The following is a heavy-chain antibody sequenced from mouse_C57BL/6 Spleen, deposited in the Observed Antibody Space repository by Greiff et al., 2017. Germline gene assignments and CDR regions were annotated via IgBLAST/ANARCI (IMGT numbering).Heavy chain of an antibody. V-gene: IGHV5-4*01. Sequence: DVMLVESGGGLVKPGGSLTLSCAASGFTFSSYAMSWVRQTPGKRLEWVATISDGGSYTYYPDNVKGRFTIARDNAKNNLYLQMSHLKSEDTAMYDCAREDYGSSSKDYWGQGTTLTVSS. CDR2: ISDGGSYT. CDR1: GFTFSSYA. D-gene: IGHD1-1*01. CDR3: AREDYGSSSKDY. J-gene: IGHJ2*01.